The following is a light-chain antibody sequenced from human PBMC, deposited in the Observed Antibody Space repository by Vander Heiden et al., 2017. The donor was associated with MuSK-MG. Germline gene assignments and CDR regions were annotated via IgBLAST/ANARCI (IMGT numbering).Light chain of an antibody. CDR2: GNT. CDR3: QSYDYSLSGDV. V-gene: IGLV1-40*01. Sequence: QSVLTQPPSVSRAPGPRVTISCPGTSSNIGAGDEVHWYQQLPGTAPKVLIYGNTNRPSGVPDRFSGSKSGTSASLAITGLQAEDEADYYCQSYDYSLSGDVFGTGTQVTVL. CDR1: SSNIGAGDE. J-gene: IGLJ1*01.